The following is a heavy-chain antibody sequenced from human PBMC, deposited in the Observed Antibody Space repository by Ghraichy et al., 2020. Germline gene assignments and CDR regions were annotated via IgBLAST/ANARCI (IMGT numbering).Heavy chain of an antibody. Sequence: GGSLRLSCAASGFTFSSYSMNWVRQAPGKGLEWVSAISGSGDYIYYADSVKGRFTTSRDNSKNTLYLHMNSLRAEDTALYYCVKNYGTGRAFYDNWGQGTMVTVSS. CDR3: VKNYGTGRAFYDN. D-gene: IGHD3-10*01. V-gene: IGHV3-23*01. CDR1: GFTFSSYS. CDR2: ISGSGDYI. J-gene: IGHJ4*02.